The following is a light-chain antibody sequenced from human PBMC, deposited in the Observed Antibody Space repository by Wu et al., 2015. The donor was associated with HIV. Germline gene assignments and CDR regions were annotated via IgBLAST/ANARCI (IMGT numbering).Light chain of an antibody. CDR1: QSITTNY. J-gene: IGKJ2*01. Sequence: EVVLTQSPGSLSLSPGERATLSCRASQSITTNYLAWYQQKPGQPPRLLIYAVSNRATGISDRFSGSGSGTDFTLTISRLEPEDSAVYHCQQYAKSPPTFGLGTKLEIK. CDR3: QQYAKSPPT. CDR2: AVS. V-gene: IGKV3-20*01.